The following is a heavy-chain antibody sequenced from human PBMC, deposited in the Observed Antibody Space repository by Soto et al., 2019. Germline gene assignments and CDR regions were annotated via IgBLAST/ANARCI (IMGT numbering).Heavy chain of an antibody. D-gene: IGHD2-21*01. CDR1: GYTFTHYY. V-gene: IGHV1-46*01. J-gene: IGHJ4*02. CDR3: ACCPMYGGDSYFAY. CDR2: INPDTGTT. Sequence: QVQLVQSGAEVRKPVASVKLSCQASGYTFTHYYIHWVRQVPGQGLEWLGIINPDTGTTSYARTFQGRVPLTTNASAGTVYLELSRLAAEDTAGYYCACCPMYGGDSYFAYLGQGTLITVSS.